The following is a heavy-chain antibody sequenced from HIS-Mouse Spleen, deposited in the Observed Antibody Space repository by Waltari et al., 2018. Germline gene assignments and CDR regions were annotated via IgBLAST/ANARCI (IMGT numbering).Heavy chain of an antibody. CDR1: GGSISSGGYY. CDR3: ARDRRVLVGIAAAASGYYYGMDV. Sequence: QVQLQESGPGLVKPSQTLSLTCTVSGGSISSGGYYWSWIRQHPGQGLEGIGYIYYSGSTYYNPSLKSRVTISVDTSKNQFSLKLSSVTAADTAVYYCARDRRVLVGIAAAASGYYYGMDVWGQGTTVTVSS. D-gene: IGHD6-13*01. CDR2: IYYSGST. V-gene: IGHV4-31*03. J-gene: IGHJ6*02.